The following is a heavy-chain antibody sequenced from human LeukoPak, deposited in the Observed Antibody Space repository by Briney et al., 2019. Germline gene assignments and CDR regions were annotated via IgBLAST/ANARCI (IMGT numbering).Heavy chain of an antibody. CDR1: GFTFTSYA. Sequence: PGGSLRLSCAASGFTFTSYAVSWVRQAPGKGLEWVPVLTGDGNTYYADSVKGRFTNSRDDSKNTLFLQMNSLRAEDTAVYFCAKVKWKLIGYFDYWGQGTLVTVSS. J-gene: IGHJ4*02. CDR3: AKVKWKLIGYFDY. V-gene: IGHV3-23*01. D-gene: IGHD1-20*01. CDR2: LTGDGNT.